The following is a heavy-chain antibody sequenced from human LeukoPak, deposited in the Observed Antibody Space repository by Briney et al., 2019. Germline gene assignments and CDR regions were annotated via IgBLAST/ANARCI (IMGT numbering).Heavy chain of an antibody. V-gene: IGHV4-59*01. CDR1: GGSISSYY. D-gene: IGHD6-19*01. CDR3: ARTSGWGEAYYYYYGMDV. Sequence: SETLSLTCTVSGGSISSYYWSWIRQPPGKGLEWIGYIYYSGSTNYNPSLKSRVTISVDTSKNQFSLKLSSVTAADTAVYYCARTSGWGEAYYYYYGMDVWGQGTTVTVSS. CDR2: IYYSGST. J-gene: IGHJ6*02.